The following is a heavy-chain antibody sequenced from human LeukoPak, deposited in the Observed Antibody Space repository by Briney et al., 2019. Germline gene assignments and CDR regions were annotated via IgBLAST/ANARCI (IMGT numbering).Heavy chain of an antibody. D-gene: IGHD4-11*01. Sequence: SETLSLTCTVSGGSISGSSYYWGWIRQPPGKGLEWIGSIYYSGSTYYNPSLKSRVTISVDTSKNQFSLKPSSVTAADTAVYYCARHPDYSNYESPYYYYYYYMDVWGKGTTVTVSS. J-gene: IGHJ6*03. CDR1: GGSISGSSYY. CDR3: ARHPDYSNYESPYYYYYYYMDV. V-gene: IGHV4-39*01. CDR2: IYYSGST.